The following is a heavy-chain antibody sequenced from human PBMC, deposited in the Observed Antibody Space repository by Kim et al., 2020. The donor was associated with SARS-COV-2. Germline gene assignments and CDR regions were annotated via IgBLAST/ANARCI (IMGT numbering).Heavy chain of an antibody. J-gene: IGHJ4*02. D-gene: IGHD3-10*01. CDR1: GYTFTSYY. V-gene: IGHV1-46*01. CDR3: ARVSGGSGDGRRYYFDY. CDR2: INPSGGST. Sequence: ASVKVSCKASGYTFTSYYMHWVRQAPGQGLEWMGIINPSGGSTSYAQKFQGRVTMTRDTSTSTVYMELSSLRSEDTAVYYCARVSGGSGDGRRYYFDYWGQGTLVTVSS.